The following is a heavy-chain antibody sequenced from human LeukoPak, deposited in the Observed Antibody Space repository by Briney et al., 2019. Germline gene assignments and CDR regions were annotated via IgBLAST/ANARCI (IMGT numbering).Heavy chain of an antibody. V-gene: IGHV4-4*07. CDR3: AREGSSSPYYYYGMDV. D-gene: IGHD6-6*01. CDR1: GGSISSYY. J-gene: IGHJ6*02. Sequence: PSETLSLTCTVSGGSISSYYWSWIRQPAGKGLEWIGRIYTSGSTNYNPSLKSRVTMSVDTSKNQFSLKLSSVTAADTAVYHCAREGSSSPYYYYGMDVWGQGTTVTVSS. CDR2: IYTSGST.